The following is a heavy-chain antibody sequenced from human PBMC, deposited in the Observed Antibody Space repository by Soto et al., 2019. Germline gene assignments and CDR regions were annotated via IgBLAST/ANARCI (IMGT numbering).Heavy chain of an antibody. V-gene: IGHV4-4*07. Sequence: SETLSLNCAVSGDSISSYSWHWIRQPAGRGLEWIGRVSPSGHTQYRSSLETRVTISVDMSTNQFFLELRYVTAADTAVYYCAGESGENWSYEAYGRQGTQVTVSS. CDR2: VSPSGHT. D-gene: IGHD1-7*01. J-gene: IGHJ4*02. CDR3: AGESGENWSYEAY. CDR1: GDSISSYS.